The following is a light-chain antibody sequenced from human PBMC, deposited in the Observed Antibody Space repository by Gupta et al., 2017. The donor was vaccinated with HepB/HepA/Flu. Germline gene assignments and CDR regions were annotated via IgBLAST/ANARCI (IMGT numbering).Light chain of an antibody. Sequence: DIQMTQSHSTLSASVGGRATITCRASQAIGDWLAWFQQITGRAPHLLMYKVSTLQSGVPSRFSGSGSDTEFTLTISSLQPDDFATYYCQQYQSFPLTFGGGTKVE. J-gene: IGKJ4*02. CDR2: KVS. CDR3: QQYQSFPLT. V-gene: IGKV1-5*03. CDR1: QAIGDW.